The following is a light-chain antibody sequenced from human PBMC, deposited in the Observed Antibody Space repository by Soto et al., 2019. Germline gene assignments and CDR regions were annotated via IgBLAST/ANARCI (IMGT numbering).Light chain of an antibody. CDR1: YSNFGSNI. CDR3: ASWDDSLNDVL. V-gene: IGLV1-44*01. Sequence: QSVLTQPPSASGTPGQRVTISCSGSYSNFGSNIVNWYQHFPGTAPKLLIYNNNKRPSGVPDRFSASKSGTSVSLAISGLPSEDGAIYYCASWDDSLNDVLFGGGTKVTVL. CDR2: NNN. J-gene: IGLJ2*01.